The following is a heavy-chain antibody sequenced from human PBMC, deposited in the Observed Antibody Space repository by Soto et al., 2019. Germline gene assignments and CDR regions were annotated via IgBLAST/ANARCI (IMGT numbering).Heavy chain of an antibody. Sequence: SETLSLTCTVSGGSISSGGYYWSWIRQHPGKGLEWIGYIYYSGSTYYNPSLKSRVTISVDTSKNQFSLKLSSVTAADTAVYYCARDGSHDPYYYYGMDVWGQGTTVTVSS. J-gene: IGHJ6*02. CDR2: IYYSGST. CDR1: GGSISSGGYY. CDR3: ARDGSHDPYYYYGMDV. D-gene: IGHD1-1*01. V-gene: IGHV4-31*03.